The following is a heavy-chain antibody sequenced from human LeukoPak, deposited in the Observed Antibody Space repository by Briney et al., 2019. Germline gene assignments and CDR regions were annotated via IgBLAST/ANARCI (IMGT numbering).Heavy chain of an antibody. V-gene: IGHV3-21*04. Sequence: GGSLRLSCAASGFTFSSYSMNWVRQAPGKGLEWVSSISSSSSYIYYADSVKGRFTISRDNAKNSLYLQMNSLRAEDTAVYYCARVRSNYYDSSGIIDYWGQGTLVTVSP. CDR3: ARVRSNYYDSSGIIDY. J-gene: IGHJ4*02. CDR1: GFTFSSYS. CDR2: ISSSSSYI. D-gene: IGHD3-22*01.